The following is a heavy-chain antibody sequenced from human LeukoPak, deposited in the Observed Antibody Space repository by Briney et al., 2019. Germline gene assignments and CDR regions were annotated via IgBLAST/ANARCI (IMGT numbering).Heavy chain of an antibody. V-gene: IGHV1-46*01. CDR1: GYSFTSHY. CDR3: ARGSYGSGSYYYYYYYMDV. D-gene: IGHD3-10*01. CDR2: INPSGSST. J-gene: IGHJ6*03. Sequence: ASVKVSCNASGYSFTSHYMHWVRQAPGQGLEWMGLINPSGSSTLYAQKFQGRVTMTRDMSTTTDYMELSSLRSEDTAVYYCARGSYGSGSYYYYYYYMDVWGKGTTVTVSS.